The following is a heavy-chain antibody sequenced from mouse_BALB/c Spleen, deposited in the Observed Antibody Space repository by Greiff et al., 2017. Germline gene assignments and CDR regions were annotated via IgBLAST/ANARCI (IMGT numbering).Heavy chain of an antibody. CDR2: IWGDGST. CDR1: GFSLTGYG. D-gene: IGHD2-10*01. Sequence: VQGVESGPGLVAPSQSLSITCTVSGFSLTGYGVNWVRQPPGKGLEWLGMIWGDGSTDYNSALKSRLSISKDNSKSQVFLKMNSLQTDDTARYYCARDEKNPYYGNYTSSMDYWGQGTSVTVSS. CDR3: ARDEKNPYYGNYTSSMDY. V-gene: IGHV2-6-7*01. J-gene: IGHJ4*01.